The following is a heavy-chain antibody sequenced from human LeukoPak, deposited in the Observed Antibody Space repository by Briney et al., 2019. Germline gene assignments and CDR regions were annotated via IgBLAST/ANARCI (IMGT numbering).Heavy chain of an antibody. J-gene: IGHJ4*02. V-gene: IGHV4-39*01. CDR1: GGSINSSSYY. CDR2: IFYSGNT. Sequence: SETLSLTCTVSGGSINSSSYYWGWIRQPRGKGLEWIGSIFYSGNTYDNPSLKSRVTISVDTSKNQFSLKLNSVTAADTAVYYCARHRSKWIQSSFDYWGQGTLVTVSS. D-gene: IGHD5-24*01. CDR3: ARHRSKWIQSSFDY.